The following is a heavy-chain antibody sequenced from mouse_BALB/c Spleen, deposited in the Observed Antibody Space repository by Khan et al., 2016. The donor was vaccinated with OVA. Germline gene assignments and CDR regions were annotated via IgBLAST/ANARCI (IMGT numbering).Heavy chain of an antibody. CDR3: ARSYDYDVGGFTY. CDR1: GISLTNYG. D-gene: IGHD2-4*01. CDR2: IWTGGRT. V-gene: IGHV2-9*02. J-gene: IGHJ3*01. Sequence: QVQLKQSGPGLVAPSLSLSITCTVSGISLTNYGVHWIRQPPGKGLEWLGVIWTGGRTNYNSALMSRLSISKDNSKSQVFLKMNSLQIDDTAIYYSARSYDYDVGGFTYWGQGTLVTVSA.